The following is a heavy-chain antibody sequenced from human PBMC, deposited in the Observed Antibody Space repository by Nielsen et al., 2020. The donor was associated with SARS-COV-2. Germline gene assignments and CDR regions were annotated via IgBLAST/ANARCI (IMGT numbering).Heavy chain of an antibody. J-gene: IGHJ6*02. V-gene: IGHV3-9*01. CDR3: TRSGYCSSTSCYTSHYYYYGMDV. Sequence: SLKISCAASGFTFDDYAMHWVRQAPGKGLEWVPGISWNSGSIGYADSVKGRFTISRDNAKNSLYLQMNSLRAEDTALYYCTRSGYCSSTSCYTSHYYYYGMDVWGQGTTVTVSS. D-gene: IGHD2-2*02. CDR1: GFTFDDYA. CDR2: ISWNSGSI.